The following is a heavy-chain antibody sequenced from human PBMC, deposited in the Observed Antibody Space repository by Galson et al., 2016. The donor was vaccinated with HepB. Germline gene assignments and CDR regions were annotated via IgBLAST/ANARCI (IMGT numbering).Heavy chain of an antibody. J-gene: IGHJ6*02. V-gene: IGHV1-46*01. Sequence: SVKVSCKAPGYIFTNYYMHWVRQAPGQGLEWMGIINPSGGSTNYAQKFQGRVTMTRDTSTSTVYMELSSLRSEDTAVYYCARDDRVYGMDVWGQGTTVTVSS. CDR2: INPSGGST. CDR3: ARDDRVYGMDV. CDR1: GYIFTNYY.